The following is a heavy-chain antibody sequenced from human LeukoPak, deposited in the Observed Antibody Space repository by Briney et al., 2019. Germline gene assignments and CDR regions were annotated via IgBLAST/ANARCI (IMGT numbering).Heavy chain of an antibody. CDR2: INPNSGGT. J-gene: IGHJ4*02. CDR1: GYTFTGYY. Sequence: ASVKVSCKASGYTFTGYYMHWVRQVPGQGLEWMGWINPNSGGTNYAQKFQGRVTMTRDTSISTAYMELSRLRSDDTAVYYCARILPYYYDSSGYHSWGQGTLVTVSS. V-gene: IGHV1-2*02. CDR3: ARILPYYYDSSGYHS. D-gene: IGHD3-22*01.